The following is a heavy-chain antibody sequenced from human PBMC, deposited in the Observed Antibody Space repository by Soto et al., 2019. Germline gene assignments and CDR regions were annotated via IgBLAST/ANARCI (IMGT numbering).Heavy chain of an antibody. V-gene: IGHV3-33*01. CDR3: ARDXGASRGLYYYYYYGMDV. Sequence: GGSLRLSCAASGFTFSSYGMHWVRQAPGKGLEWVAVIWYDGSNKYYADSVKGRFTISRDNSKNTLYLQMNSLRAEDTAVYYCARDXGASRGLYYYYYYGMDVWGQGTTVTVSS. D-gene: IGHD3-10*01. CDR1: GFTFSSYG. CDR2: IWYDGSNK. J-gene: IGHJ6*02.